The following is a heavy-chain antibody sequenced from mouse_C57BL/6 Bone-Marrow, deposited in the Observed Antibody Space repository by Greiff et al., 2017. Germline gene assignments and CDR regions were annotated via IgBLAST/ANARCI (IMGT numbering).Heavy chain of an antibody. V-gene: IGHV5-4*01. Sequence: EVQVVESGGGLVKPGGSLTLSCAASGFTFSSYAMSWVRQTPEKRLEWVATISDGGSYTYYPDNVKGRFTISRDNAKNNLYLQMSHLKSEDTAMYYCARDDDYHFDYWGQGTTLTVSS. D-gene: IGHD2-4*01. CDR1: GFTFSSYA. J-gene: IGHJ2*01. CDR3: ARDDDYHFDY. CDR2: ISDGGSYT.